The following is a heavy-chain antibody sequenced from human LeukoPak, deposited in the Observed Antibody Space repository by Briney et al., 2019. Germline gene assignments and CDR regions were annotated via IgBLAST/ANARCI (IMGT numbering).Heavy chain of an antibody. CDR1: GCTFTSYG. D-gene: IGHD3-22*01. CDR2: ISAYNGNT. J-gene: IGHJ4*02. V-gene: IGHV1-18*01. Sequence: ASVKVSCKASGCTFTSYGINWVRQAPGQGLEWMGWISAYNGNTNYAQKLQGRVTMTTDTSTSTVYMELRSLRSDDTAVYYCARDTISNYYDSTGYFSYWGQGTLVTVSS. CDR3: ARDTISNYYDSTGYFSY.